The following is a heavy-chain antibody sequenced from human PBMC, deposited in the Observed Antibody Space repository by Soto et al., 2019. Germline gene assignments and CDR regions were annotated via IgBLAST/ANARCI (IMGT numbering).Heavy chain of an antibody. Sequence: ASVKVSCKASGYTFTSYYMHWVRQAPGQGLEWMGIINPSGGSTSYAQKFQGRVTMTRDMSTSTVYMELSSLRSEDTAVYYCARELPADAFDIWGQGTMVTVSS. CDR3: ARELPADAFDI. V-gene: IGHV1-46*01. D-gene: IGHD2-15*01. CDR1: GYTFTSYY. CDR2: INPSGGST. J-gene: IGHJ3*02.